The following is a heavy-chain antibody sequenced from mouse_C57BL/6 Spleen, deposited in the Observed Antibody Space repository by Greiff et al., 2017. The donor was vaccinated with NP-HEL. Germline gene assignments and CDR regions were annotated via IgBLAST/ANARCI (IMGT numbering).Heavy chain of an antibody. CDR1: GYTFTSYW. J-gene: IGHJ2*01. CDR3: ERSQGQLSLRYYFDY. D-gene: IGHD3-2*02. V-gene: IGHV1-72*01. Sequence: QVQLQQPGAELVKPGASVKLSCKASGYTFTSYWMHWVKQRPGRGLEWIGRIDPNSGGTKYNEKVKSKATLTVNKPSSTAYMQLSRLTTVDSAVYYCERSQGQLSLRYYFDYWGQGTTLTVSS. CDR2: IDPNSGGT.